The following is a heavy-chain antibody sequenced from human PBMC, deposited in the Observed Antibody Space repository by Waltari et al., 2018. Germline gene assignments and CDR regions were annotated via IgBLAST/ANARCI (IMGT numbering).Heavy chain of an antibody. CDR3: TTVFNFYDYVWGSYPN. V-gene: IGHV3-15*01. D-gene: IGHD3-16*02. CDR2: IKTNTDGGTT. J-gene: IGHJ4*02. CDR1: CFTFCDVW. Sequence: EVQLVVSGGGLVEPGGSLRLSCSASCFTFCDVWLSWFGQAPGKGLEWVGRIKTNTDGGTTDYGAPVKGRFTISRDDSECMLYLQMNYLKTEDTAVYYCTTVFNFYDYVWGSYPNWGQGTLVTVSS.